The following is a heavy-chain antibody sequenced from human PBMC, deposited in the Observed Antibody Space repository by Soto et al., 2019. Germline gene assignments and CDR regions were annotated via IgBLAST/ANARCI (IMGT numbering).Heavy chain of an antibody. CDR3: ARVSASSWYPRQIDY. CDR1: GDSVSSVGFH. J-gene: IGHJ4*02. D-gene: IGHD6-13*01. Sequence: SETLSLTCTVSGDSVSSVGFHWAWLRRPPGKGLEWIGYIYYSGSTYYSPSLKSRVPISVDTSKNQFSLKLSSVTAAATAVYYCARVSASSWYPRQIDYWGQGTLVTVSS. CDR2: IYYSGST. V-gene: IGHV4-61*08.